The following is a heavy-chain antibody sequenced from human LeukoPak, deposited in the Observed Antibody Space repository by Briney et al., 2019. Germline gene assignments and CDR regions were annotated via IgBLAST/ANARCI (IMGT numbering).Heavy chain of an antibody. CDR2: IIPILGIA. CDR3: ARDNRDTAKRVMDFDP. V-gene: IGHV1-69*04. CDR1: GGTFSSYA. J-gene: IGHJ5*02. D-gene: IGHD5-18*01. Sequence: SVKVSCKASGGTFSSYAISWVRQAPGQGPEWMGRIIPILGIANYAQKFQGRVTITADKSTSTAYMELSSLRSEDTAVYYCARDNRDTAKRVMDFDPWGQGTLVTVSS.